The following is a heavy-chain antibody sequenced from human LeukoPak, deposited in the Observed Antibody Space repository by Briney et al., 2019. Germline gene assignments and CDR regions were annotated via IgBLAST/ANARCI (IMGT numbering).Heavy chain of an antibody. D-gene: IGHD4-11*01. CDR1: GFTFSSYA. Sequence: GGSLRLSCAASGFTFSSYAMSWARQAPGKGLEWVSAISGSGGSTYYADSVKGRFTISRDNSKNTLHLQMNSLRAEDTAVYYCAKDPLLYSTYVLPYYFDYWGQGTLVTVSS. J-gene: IGHJ4*02. CDR3: AKDPLLYSTYVLPYYFDY. V-gene: IGHV3-23*01. CDR2: ISGSGGST.